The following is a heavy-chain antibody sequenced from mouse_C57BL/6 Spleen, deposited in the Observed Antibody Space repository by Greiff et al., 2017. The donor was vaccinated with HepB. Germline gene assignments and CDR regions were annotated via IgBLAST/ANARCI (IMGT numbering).Heavy chain of an antibody. CDR3: ARSTTVVGDYCDY. Sequence: QVQLQQPGAELVRPGSSVKLSCKASGYTFTSYWMDWVKQRPGQGLEWIGNIYPSDSETHYNQKFKDKATLTVDKSSSTAYMQLSSLTSEDSAVYYCARSTTVVGDYCDYWGQGTTLTVSS. CDR2: IYPSDSET. CDR1: GYTFTSYW. V-gene: IGHV1-61*01. D-gene: IGHD1-1*01. J-gene: IGHJ2*01.